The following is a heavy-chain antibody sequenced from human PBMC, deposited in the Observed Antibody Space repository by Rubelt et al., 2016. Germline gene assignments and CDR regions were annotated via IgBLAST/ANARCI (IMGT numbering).Heavy chain of an antibody. CDR2: INPNSGGT. J-gene: IGHJ4*02. D-gene: IGHD3-22*01. CDR1: GYTFTGYY. V-gene: IGHV1-2*02. Sequence: QVQLVQSGAEVKKPGASVKVSCKASGYTFTGYYMHWVRQAPGQGLEWMGWINPNSGGTNYAQKCQGRVTMTRYTSISTAYMGLSRLRSDDTAVYYCARFAIGGHSSGYLFDYWGQGTLVTVSS. CDR3: ARFAIGGHSSGYLFDY.